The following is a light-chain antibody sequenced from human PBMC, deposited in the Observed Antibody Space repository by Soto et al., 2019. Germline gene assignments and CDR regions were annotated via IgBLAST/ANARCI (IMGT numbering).Light chain of an antibody. CDR2: DDS. J-gene: IGLJ1*01. CDR1: SSDVGGYNH. Sequence: QSVLTQPASVSGSPGQSITISCTGTSSDVGGYNHVSWYHHHPGKAPKLLIYDDSHRPSGVSNRFSGSKSGNTASLTISGLQAEDEADYYCSSYTSNSHYVFGTGTKATVL. V-gene: IGLV2-14*03. CDR3: SSYTSNSHYV.